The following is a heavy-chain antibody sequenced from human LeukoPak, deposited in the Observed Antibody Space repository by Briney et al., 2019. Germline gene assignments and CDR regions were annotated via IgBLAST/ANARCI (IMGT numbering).Heavy chain of an antibody. D-gene: IGHD1-26*01. CDR2: IDPSDSYT. V-gene: IGHV5-10-1*01. Sequence: GESLRISCKGSGYSFTRIWISWVRQMPGKGLEWMGRIDPSDSYTNYSPSFQGHVTISADKSINTAYRQWSSLKASDTAMYYCARTPIVGSTSFDYWGQGTLVTVSS. J-gene: IGHJ4*02. CDR1: GYSFTRIW. CDR3: ARTPIVGSTSFDY.